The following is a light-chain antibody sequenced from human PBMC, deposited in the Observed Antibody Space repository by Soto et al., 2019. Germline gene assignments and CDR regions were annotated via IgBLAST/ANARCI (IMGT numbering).Light chain of an antibody. CDR2: DVS. CDR1: SSDVGGYNY. V-gene: IGLV2-14*01. J-gene: IGLJ2*01. CDR3: SSYTSSSTRV. Sequence: QSVLTQPASVSGSPGQSITISCTGTSSDVGGYNYVSWHQQHPGKAPKLMIYDVSNRPSGVSNRFSGSKSGNTASLTISGVQAEDEADYYCSSYTSSSTRVFGGGTQLTVL.